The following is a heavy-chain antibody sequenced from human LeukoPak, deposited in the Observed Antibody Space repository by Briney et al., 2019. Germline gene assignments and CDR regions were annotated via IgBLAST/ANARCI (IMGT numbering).Heavy chain of an antibody. V-gene: IGHV3-23*01. CDR3: ARDRPNYYGTNGHYYRRDGDY. CDR1: GFTFNNAW. D-gene: IGHD3-22*01. J-gene: IGHJ4*02. Sequence: GGSLRLSCAASGFTFNNAWMSWVRQAPGEGLEWVSSITSAGESTYYAGSVKGRFTISRDNSRNTLYLQMNSLRAEDTAIYYCARDRPNYYGTNGHYYRRDGDYWGQGTLVTVSS. CDR2: ITSAGEST.